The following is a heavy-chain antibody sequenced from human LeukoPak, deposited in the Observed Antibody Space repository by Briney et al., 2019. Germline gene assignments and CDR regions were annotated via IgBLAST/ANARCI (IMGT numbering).Heavy chain of an antibody. CDR2: IYYSGST. D-gene: IGHD3-3*01. CDR3: ARVESRARFWSGYYAYYFDY. V-gene: IGHV4-59*01. Sequence: SETLSLTCTVSGGSISSYYWSWIRQPPGKGLEWIGYIYYSGSTNYNPSLKSRVTISVDTSKNQFSLKLSSVTAADTAVYYCARVESRARFWSGYYAYYFDYWGQGTLVTVSS. CDR1: GGSISSYY. J-gene: IGHJ4*02.